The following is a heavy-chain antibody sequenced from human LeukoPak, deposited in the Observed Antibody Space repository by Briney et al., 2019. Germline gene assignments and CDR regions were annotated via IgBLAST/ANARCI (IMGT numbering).Heavy chain of an antibody. D-gene: IGHD2-2*01. CDR1: GFTVSSNY. Sequence: GGSLRLSCAASGFTVSSNYMSWVRQAPGKGLEWVSVIYSGGSTYYADSVKGRFTITRDNSKNTLYLQMNSLRAEDTAVHYCARSSTSGHYYYYYMDVWGKGTTVTVSS. CDR2: IYSGGST. J-gene: IGHJ6*03. CDR3: ARSSTSGHYYYYYMDV. V-gene: IGHV3-53*01.